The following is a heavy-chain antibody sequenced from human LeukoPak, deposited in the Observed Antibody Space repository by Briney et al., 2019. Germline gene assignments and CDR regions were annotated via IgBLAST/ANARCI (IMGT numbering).Heavy chain of an antibody. D-gene: IGHD3-10*01. Sequence: PSETLSLTCAVYDGSFSGYYWSWIRQPPGKGLEWIGEINHSGYTNYNPSLKSRVTISVDTSKNQFSLKLSSVTAADTAVYYCARGRVYGSGSYYINYWGQGTLVTVSS. CDR2: INHSGYT. J-gene: IGHJ4*02. CDR1: DGSFSGYY. CDR3: ARGRVYGSGSYYINY. V-gene: IGHV4-34*01.